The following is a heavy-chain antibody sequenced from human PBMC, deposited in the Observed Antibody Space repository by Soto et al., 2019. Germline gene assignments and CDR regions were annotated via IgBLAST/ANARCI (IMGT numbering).Heavy chain of an antibody. CDR2: IYWDDDK. CDR1: GFSLTTSGVG. D-gene: IGHD3-3*01. J-gene: IGHJ4*02. CDR3: AHRVLRTVFGLVTTTAIYFDF. V-gene: IGHV2-5*02. Sequence: QITLNESGPTQVKPRQTLTLTCTFSGFSLTTSGVGVGWIRQSPGKAPEWLALIYWDDDKRYSPSLKSRLTITKYTSKNQVVLTMADLDPADTATYYCAHRVLRTVFGLVTTTAIYFDFWGQGTPFAVSS.